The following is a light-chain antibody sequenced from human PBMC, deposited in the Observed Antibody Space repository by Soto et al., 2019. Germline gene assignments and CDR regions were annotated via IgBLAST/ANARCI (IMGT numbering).Light chain of an antibody. Sequence: EIVLTQSPGTLSLSLGERATLSCRASQSVGSSYLAWYQQKPGQAPRLLISGASTRATGIPDRFSGSGSGTDFTLTISRLEPEDFAVYYCQQYDSSPEWTFGQGTKVDIK. J-gene: IGKJ1*01. V-gene: IGKV3-20*01. CDR2: GAS. CDR1: QSVGSSY. CDR3: QQYDSSPEWT.